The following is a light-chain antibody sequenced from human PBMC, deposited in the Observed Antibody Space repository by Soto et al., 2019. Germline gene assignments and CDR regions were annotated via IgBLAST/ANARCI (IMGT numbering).Light chain of an antibody. V-gene: IGKV3-15*01. CDR2: GAS. J-gene: IGKJ4*01. Sequence: EIVMTQSPATLSVSPGERATLSCRASQSVSSNLAWYHQKPGQAPRLLIYGASTRATGIPARFSGSGSGTEFTLTISSLQSADFAVYYCQQYNNWPLTFGGGTKLEIK. CDR1: QSVSSN. CDR3: QQYNNWPLT.